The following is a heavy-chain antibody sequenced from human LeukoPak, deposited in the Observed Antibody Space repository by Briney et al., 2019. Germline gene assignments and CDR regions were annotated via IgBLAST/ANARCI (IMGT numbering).Heavy chain of an antibody. J-gene: IGHJ4*02. CDR2: INPSAGNT. Sequence: ASMKVSCKASGYTFTTYFIHWVRQAPGQGLEWMAIINPSAGNTVYAPKFQGRVTVTRDTSTSTVYMELGSLRSEDTAVYYCAREKSGGYFAYWGQGVLVTVSS. CDR3: AREKSGGYFAY. CDR1: GYTFTTYF. V-gene: IGHV1-46*01. D-gene: IGHD2-8*02.